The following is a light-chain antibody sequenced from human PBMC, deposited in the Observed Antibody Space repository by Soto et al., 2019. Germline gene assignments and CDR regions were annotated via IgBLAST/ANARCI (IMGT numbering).Light chain of an antibody. CDR2: GAS. CDR1: QSVSSN. V-gene: IGKV3-15*01. J-gene: IGKJ4*01. Sequence: EIVMTQSPATLSVSPGERATLSCRASQSVSSNLAWYQQKPGQAPGLLIYGASTRATGIPARFSGSGSGTEFTLTISSLQSEDFAVYYCQQYNNWPPLTFGGGTKVEI. CDR3: QQYNNWPPLT.